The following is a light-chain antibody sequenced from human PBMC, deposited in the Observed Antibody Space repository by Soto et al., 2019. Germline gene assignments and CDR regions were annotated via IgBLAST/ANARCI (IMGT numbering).Light chain of an antibody. CDR1: SSDVGANNY. J-gene: IGLJ1*01. V-gene: IGLV2-14*01. CDR3: SSYTSGGLYA. CDR2: DVS. Sequence: QSALTQPASVSGSPGQSITISCTGTSSDVGANNYISWYQQHPGEAPKFMIYDVSNRPSGVSNRFSGSKSGNTASLTISGLQAEDEADYYCSSYTSGGLYAFGTGTKLTVL.